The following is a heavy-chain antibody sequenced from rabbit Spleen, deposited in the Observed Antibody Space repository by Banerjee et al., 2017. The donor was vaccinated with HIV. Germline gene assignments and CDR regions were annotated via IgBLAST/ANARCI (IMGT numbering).Heavy chain of an antibody. CDR3: ARETSSGWGIISFYFSL. CDR1: GFSFSSSYY. V-gene: IGHV1S45*01. Sequence: QEQLVESGGGLVQPEGSLTLTCTASGFSFSSSYYMCWVRQAPGKGLEWIGYIDPIFGVSYYATWVNGRFTISSHDAQNTLYLQLSSLTAADTATYFCARETSSGWGIISFYFSLGGPGTLVTVS. J-gene: IGHJ4*01. D-gene: IGHD4-1*01. CDR2: IDPIFGVS.